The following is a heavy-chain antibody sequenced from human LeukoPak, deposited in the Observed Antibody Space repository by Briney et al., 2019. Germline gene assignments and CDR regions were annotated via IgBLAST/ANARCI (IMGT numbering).Heavy chain of an antibody. CDR2: INPSGGST. CDR3: ARVAVDSHAFDI. CDR1: GYTFTSYY. V-gene: IGHV1-46*01. J-gene: IGHJ3*02. Sequence: ASVTVSCKASGYTFTSYYMHWVRQAPGQGLEWMGLINPSGGSTSYAQKFQGRVTMTRDMSTSTVYMELSSLRSEDTAVYYCARVAVDSHAFDIWGQGTMVTVSS. D-gene: IGHD2-21*01.